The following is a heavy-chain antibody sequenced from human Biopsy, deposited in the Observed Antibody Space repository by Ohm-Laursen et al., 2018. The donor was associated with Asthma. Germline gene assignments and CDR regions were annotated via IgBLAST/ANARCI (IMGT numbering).Heavy chain of an antibody. Sequence: SLRLSCAASGSTFSSYGMHWVRQAPGKGLEWVAVISYDGSNKYYADSVKGRFTISRDNSKNTLYLQMNSLRAEDTAVYYCARFKRGYSYGYAGVFDYWGQGTLVTVSS. CDR1: GSTFSSYG. V-gene: IGHV3-30*03. CDR2: ISYDGSNK. D-gene: IGHD5-18*01. CDR3: ARFKRGYSYGYAGVFDY. J-gene: IGHJ4*02.